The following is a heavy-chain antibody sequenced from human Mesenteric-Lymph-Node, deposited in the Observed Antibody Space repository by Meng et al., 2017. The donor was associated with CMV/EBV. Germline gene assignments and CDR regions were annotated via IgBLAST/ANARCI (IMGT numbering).Heavy chain of an antibody. CDR1: GGSFSGYY. CDR2: INHSGST. CDR3: ARHQRWLKSEGGFNY. Sequence: QVQLQQGGAGLLKPSETLSLTCAVYGGSFSGYYWSWIRQPPGKGLEWIGEINHSGSTNYTPSLKSRVTISVDTSKNQFSLKLSSVTAADTAVYYCARHQRWLKSEGGFNYWGQGTLVTVSS. D-gene: IGHD4-23*01. V-gene: IGHV4-34*01. J-gene: IGHJ4*02.